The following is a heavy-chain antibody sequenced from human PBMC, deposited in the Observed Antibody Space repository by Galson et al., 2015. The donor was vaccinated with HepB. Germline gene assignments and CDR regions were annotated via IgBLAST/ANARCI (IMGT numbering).Heavy chain of an antibody. CDR3: ARPLGASHYFDY. D-gene: IGHD1-26*01. Sequence: QSGAEVKKPGESLKISCKGSGYTFATYWIAWVRQLPGKGLEFMGLIYPFDSDARYSPSFQGQVTISADKSISTAYLQWSSLKASDTAMYYCARPLGASHYFDYWGQGTLVTVSS. J-gene: IGHJ4*02. V-gene: IGHV5-51*01. CDR1: GYTFATYW. CDR2: IYPFDSDA.